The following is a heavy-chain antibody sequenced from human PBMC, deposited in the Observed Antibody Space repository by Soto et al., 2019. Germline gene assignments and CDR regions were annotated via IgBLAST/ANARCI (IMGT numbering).Heavy chain of an antibody. V-gene: IGHV3-21*04. CDR2: ITSSNTYI. Sequence: PGGSLRLSCVGSGVTFCSYSMSWVRKAPGEGLEWVSSITSSNTYIHYGDSVKGRFTISRDNAKNSLYLQMNSLRDEDTAVYYCARVGLERLIFDYWGQGTLVTVSS. J-gene: IGHJ4*02. CDR3: ARVGLERLIFDY. D-gene: IGHD1-1*01. CDR1: GVTFCSYS.